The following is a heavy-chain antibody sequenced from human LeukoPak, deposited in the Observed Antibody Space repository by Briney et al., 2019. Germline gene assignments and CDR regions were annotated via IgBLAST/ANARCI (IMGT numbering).Heavy chain of an antibody. CDR1: GFTFGDYA. CDR3: SIQSRPGFSFDH. J-gene: IGHJ4*02. CDR2: IRSKSYGGTT. Sequence: KPGRSLRLSCTASGFTFGDYAMSWFRQAPGKGLEWVGFIRSKSYGGTTEYAASVKGRFTISRDDAKSIAYLQMSTLKTEDTALYYCSIQSRPGFSFDHWGQGTLVTVSP. V-gene: IGHV3-49*05.